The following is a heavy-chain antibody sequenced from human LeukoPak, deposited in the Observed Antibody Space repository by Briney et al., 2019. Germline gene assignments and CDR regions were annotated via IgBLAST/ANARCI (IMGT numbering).Heavy chain of an antibody. CDR1: AGTFSSYA. J-gene: IGHJ4*02. D-gene: IGHD3-22*01. V-gene: IGHV1-69*04. Sequence: GSSVTLSCKASAGTFSSYAISWVRQTPGQGLEWTGRIIPILGIANYAQKFQGRVTITADKSTSTAYMELSSLRSEDTAVYYCARATYYYDSSGYYWGQGTLVTVSS. CDR2: IIPILGIA. CDR3: ARATYYYDSSGYY.